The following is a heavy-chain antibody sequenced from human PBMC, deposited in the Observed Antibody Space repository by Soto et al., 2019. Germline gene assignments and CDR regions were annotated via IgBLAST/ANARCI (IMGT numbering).Heavy chain of an antibody. V-gene: IGHV4-34*01. CDR1: GGSFSGYY. CDR3: ARTDYGDYLPY. D-gene: IGHD4-17*01. CDR2: INHSGST. J-gene: IGHJ4*02. Sequence: SETLSLTCAVYGGSFSGYYWSWIRQPPGKGLEWIGEINHSGSTNYNPSLKSRVTISVDTSENQFSLKLSSVTAADTAVYYCARTDYGDYLPYWGRGTLVTVSS.